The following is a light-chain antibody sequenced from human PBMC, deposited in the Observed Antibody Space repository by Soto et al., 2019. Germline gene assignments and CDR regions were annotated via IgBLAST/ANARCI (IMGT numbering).Light chain of an antibody. V-gene: IGKV3D-15*01. J-gene: IGKJ3*01. CDR3: QQYGSSLFS. CDR2: GAS. Sequence: EIVMTQSPATLSVSPGERATLSCRASQSVRRNLAWYQQKPGQAPRLLIYGASTRAPGIPARFSGFGSGTDFTLTISSLQSEDFAVYYCQQYGSSLFSFGPGTKVDIK. CDR1: QSVRRN.